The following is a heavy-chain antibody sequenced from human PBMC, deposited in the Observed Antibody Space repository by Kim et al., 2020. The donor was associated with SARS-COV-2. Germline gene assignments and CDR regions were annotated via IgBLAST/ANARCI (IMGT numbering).Heavy chain of an antibody. CDR2: IIPMNGTP. D-gene: IGHD2-8*01. V-gene: IGHV1-69*13. J-gene: IGHJ6*01. Sequence: SVKVSCKTSGDTFSNYAFSWVRQAPGQGLEWMGGIIPMNGTPNYTQKSQDRVAFTADESPNTAYLELSSLRPDDTAVYSCSRDNDPGPSHHLSYGMAVW. CDR1: GDTFSNYA. CDR3: SRDNDPGPSHHLSYGMAV.